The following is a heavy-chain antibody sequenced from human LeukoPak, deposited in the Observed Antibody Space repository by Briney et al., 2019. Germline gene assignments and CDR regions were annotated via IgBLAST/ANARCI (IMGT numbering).Heavy chain of an antibody. CDR1: GFTFSSYG. J-gene: IGHJ4*02. CDR2: IRYDGSNK. Sequence: GGSLRLSCAASGFTFSSYGMHWVRQAPGKGLEWVAFIRYDGSNKYYADSVKGRFTISRDNSKNTLYLQMNSLRAEDTALYYCAKLVVPAANAADSWGQGTMVTVSS. D-gene: IGHD2-2*01. V-gene: IGHV3-30*02. CDR3: AKLVVPAANAADS.